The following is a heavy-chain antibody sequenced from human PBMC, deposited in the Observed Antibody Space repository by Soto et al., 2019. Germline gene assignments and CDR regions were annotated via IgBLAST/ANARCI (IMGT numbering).Heavy chain of an antibody. CDR2: IKSQVDGGTA. D-gene: IGHD2-8*01. J-gene: IGHJ4*02. CDR3: FTARVF. V-gene: IGHV3-15*01. Sequence: EVQLVESGGGLVKPGGSLRLSCAASGFTFSNAWMNWVRQAPGKGLEWIGRIKSQVDGGTADYAPSLKDRFTISRDESENTLSLQMNSLKTDDTAMYYCFTARVFWGQGTRVTVSS. CDR1: GFTFSNAW.